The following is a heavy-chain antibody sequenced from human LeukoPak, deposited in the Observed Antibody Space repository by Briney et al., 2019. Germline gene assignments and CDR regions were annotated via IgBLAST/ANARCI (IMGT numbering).Heavy chain of an antibody. D-gene: IGHD5-24*01. CDR3: ARDGYNEGDAFDL. CDR1: GFTYSYYA. CDR2: ISFDGTNK. J-gene: IGHJ3*01. Sequence: PGGSLRLSCAASGFTYSYYAMHWVRQAPGKGLEWVAVISFDGTNKFYADSVKGRFTISRDNSKNTLYLQMNSLRAEDTAVYSCARDGYNEGDAFDLWGQGTVVTASS. V-gene: IGHV3-30-3*01.